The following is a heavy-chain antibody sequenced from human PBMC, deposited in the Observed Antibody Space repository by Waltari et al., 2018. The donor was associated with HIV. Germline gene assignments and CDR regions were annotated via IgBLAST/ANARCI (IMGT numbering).Heavy chain of an antibody. CDR1: GLAFSSYA. J-gene: IGHJ4*02. CDR2: MSSDGNKR. CDR3: VNDFYGGNSRWDYFEH. Sequence: QVKLVESGGAVVQPGRYLRLSCVAPGLAFSSYAMLWVRQAPGKGLEWVAVMSSDGNKRHYAGAVKGRFTISRDNSKDTLYLEMDSLRIEDTALYYCVNDFYGGNSRWDYFEHWGQGTLVTVSS. D-gene: IGHD4-17*01. V-gene: IGHV3-30*18.